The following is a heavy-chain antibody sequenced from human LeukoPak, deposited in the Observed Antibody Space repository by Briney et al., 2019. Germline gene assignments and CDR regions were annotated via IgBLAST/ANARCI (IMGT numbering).Heavy chain of an antibody. CDR3: ARDDGSATMGFDS. J-gene: IGHJ4*02. D-gene: IGHD1-26*01. CDR2: VIPILGTT. Sequence: SVKVSCKASGSTFSRSAISWVRQAPGQGLQWMGGVIPILGTTNYAQRFQDRVSITTDDSTSTSYMEFRGLRSVDTAVYYCARDDGSATMGFDSWGRGTLVTVSS. CDR1: GSTFSRSA. V-gene: IGHV1-69*05.